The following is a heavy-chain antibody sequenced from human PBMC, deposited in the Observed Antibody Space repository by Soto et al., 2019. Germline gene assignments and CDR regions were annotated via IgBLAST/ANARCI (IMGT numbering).Heavy chain of an antibody. D-gene: IGHD6-13*01. Sequence: GGSLRLSCAASGFTFSDYYMSLIRQAPGKGLEWVSDMSSSSSYTNYADSVGGRFTISREHAKNSLYLQMNSLRAEDTAVYYCARESPVAIAAAGTYRAFDIWGQGTMVPVSS. CDR2: MSSSSSYT. V-gene: IGHV3-11*06. CDR3: ARESPVAIAAAGTYRAFDI. J-gene: IGHJ3*02. CDR1: GFTFSDYY.